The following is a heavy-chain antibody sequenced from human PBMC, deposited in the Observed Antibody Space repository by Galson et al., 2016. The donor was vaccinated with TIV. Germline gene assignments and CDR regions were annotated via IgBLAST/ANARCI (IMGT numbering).Heavy chain of an antibody. D-gene: IGHD7-27*01. CDR3: ARANWGSRDVFDI. CDR2: FYYSGDT. V-gene: IGHV4-59*01. CDR1: GGSLYSYY. Sequence: ETLSLTCFVSGGSLYSYYWSWIRQPPGKGLEWIGYFYYSGDTNYNPSLKSRVSITEDTSKNQFSLRLRSVTAADTAVYYCARANWGSRDVFDIWGQGTMISVSS. J-gene: IGHJ3*02.